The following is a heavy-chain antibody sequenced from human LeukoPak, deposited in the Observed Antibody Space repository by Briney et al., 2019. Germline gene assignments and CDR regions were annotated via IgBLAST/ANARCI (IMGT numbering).Heavy chain of an antibody. V-gene: IGHV3-21*01. D-gene: IGHD3-22*01. J-gene: IGHJ4*02. CDR2: IIISSSYI. Sequence: PAGSLRLSCAASGFSFSSYSMNWVRQAPGKRMDWDSSIIISSSYIYYPDPVKGRFTMCRDNAKNSLYLQLNSLRAEDTAVYYCVRYKGGFYPYDSGGYRVFDYWGQGTLVTVSS. CDR3: VRYKGGFYPYDSGGYRVFDY. CDR1: GFSFSSYS.